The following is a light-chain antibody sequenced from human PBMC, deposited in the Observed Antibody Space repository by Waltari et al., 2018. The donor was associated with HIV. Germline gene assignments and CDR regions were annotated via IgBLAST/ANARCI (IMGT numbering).Light chain of an antibody. Sequence: QSVLTQPPSVSGAPGQRVTISCTGSSSNIGDGYDVHWYQQLPGTAPKLLIYGNSNRPSGVPDRFSGSKSGTSASLAITGLQAEDEADYYCQSYDSSLSVTVFGGGTKLTVL. CDR2: GNS. CDR3: QSYDSSLSVTV. J-gene: IGLJ2*01. CDR1: SSNIGDGYD. V-gene: IGLV1-40*01.